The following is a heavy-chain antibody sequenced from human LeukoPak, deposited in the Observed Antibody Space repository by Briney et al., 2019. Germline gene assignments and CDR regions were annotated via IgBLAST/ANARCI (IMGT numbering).Heavy chain of an antibody. J-gene: IGHJ4*02. CDR3: ARGDIVSGRTQGGFDY. CDR1: GGSISSGDYY. V-gene: IGHV4-30-4*08. CDR2: IYYSGST. D-gene: IGHD2-15*01. Sequence: YPSETLSLTCTVSGGSISSGDYYWSWIRQPPGKGLEWIGYIYYSGSTYYNPSLKSRVTISVDTSKNQFSLKLSSVTAADTAVYYCARGDIVSGRTQGGFDYWGQGTLVTVSS.